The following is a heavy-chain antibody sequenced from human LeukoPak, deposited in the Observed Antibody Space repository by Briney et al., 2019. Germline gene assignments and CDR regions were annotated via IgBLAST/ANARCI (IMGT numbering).Heavy chain of an antibody. CDR1: GYTFTSYG. J-gene: IGHJ4*02. Sequence: RASVTVSCKASGYTFTSYGISWVRQAPGQGLEWMGWINPYNGNRKYAQKFQGRVTMTTDTSTSTAYMELRSLRFDDTAVYYCAREIYGRFDYWGQGTLVT. CDR2: INPYNGNR. CDR3: AREIYGRFDY. V-gene: IGHV1-18*01. D-gene: IGHD4-17*01.